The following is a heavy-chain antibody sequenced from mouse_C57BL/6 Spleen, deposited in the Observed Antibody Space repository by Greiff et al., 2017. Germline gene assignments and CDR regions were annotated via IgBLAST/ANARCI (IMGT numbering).Heavy chain of an antibody. CDR1: GFTFSSYT. J-gene: IGHJ4*01. CDR3: AREDAMDY. Sequence: EVMLVESGGGLVKPGGSLKLSCAASGFTFSSYTMSWVRQTPEKRLEWVATISGGGGNTYYPDSVKGRFTISRDKAKNTLYLQMSSLRSEDTALYYCAREDAMDYWGQGTSVTVSS. CDR2: ISGGGGNT. V-gene: IGHV5-9*01.